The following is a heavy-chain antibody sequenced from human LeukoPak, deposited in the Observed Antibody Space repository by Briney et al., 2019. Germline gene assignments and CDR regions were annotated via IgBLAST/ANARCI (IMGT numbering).Heavy chain of an antibody. CDR1: GFTFSSYA. D-gene: IGHD5-12*01. CDR3: AKSYNGYESKPDY. J-gene: IGHJ4*02. CDR2: ISNSGGRT. Sequence: GGSLRLSCAASGFTFSSYAMSWVRQAPGMGLEWVSSISNSGGRTFYTDSVKGRFTISRDNSKITLYLQMNSLRAEDTAVYYCAKSYNGYESKPDYWGQGTLVTVSS. V-gene: IGHV3-23*01.